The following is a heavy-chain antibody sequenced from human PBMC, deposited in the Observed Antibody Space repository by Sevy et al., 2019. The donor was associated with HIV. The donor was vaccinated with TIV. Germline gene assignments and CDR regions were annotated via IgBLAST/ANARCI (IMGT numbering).Heavy chain of an antibody. CDR1: GGSISSYY. CDR2: IYYSGST. J-gene: IGHJ5*02. D-gene: IGHD2-2*01. V-gene: IGHV4-59*01. CDR3: ARAPAASKNWFDP. Sequence: SETLSLTCTVSGGSISSYYWSWIRQPPGKGLEWIGYIYYSGSTNYNPSLKSRFTISVDTSKNQFSLKLSSVTAADTAVYYCARAPAASKNWFDPWGQGTLVTVSS.